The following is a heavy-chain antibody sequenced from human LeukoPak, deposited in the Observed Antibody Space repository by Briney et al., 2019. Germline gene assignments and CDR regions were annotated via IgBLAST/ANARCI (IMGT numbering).Heavy chain of an antibody. CDR3: ARDHNYAFDN. D-gene: IGHD1-1*01. V-gene: IGHV3-48*04. Sequence: GGSLRLSCTASGFPFSDYSMNWVRQAPGKGLEWISYIGISSGNTKYADSVRGRFTISADNAKNSLYLQMNSLRVEDTAVYYCARDHNYAFDNWGQGTLVTVSS. CDR2: IGISSGNT. CDR1: GFPFSDYS. J-gene: IGHJ4*02.